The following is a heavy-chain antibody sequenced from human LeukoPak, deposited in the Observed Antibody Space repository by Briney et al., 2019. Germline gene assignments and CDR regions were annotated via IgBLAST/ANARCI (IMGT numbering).Heavy chain of an antibody. Sequence: GGSLRLSCAASGFTFSSYAMSWVRQALGKGLEWVSAISGSGGSTYYADSVKGRFTISRDNSKNTLYLQMNSLRAEDTAVYYCAKDLGSSWFSYFDYWGQGTLVTVSS. CDR3: AKDLGSSWFSYFDY. CDR2: ISGSGGST. CDR1: GFTFSSYA. J-gene: IGHJ4*02. D-gene: IGHD6-13*01. V-gene: IGHV3-23*01.